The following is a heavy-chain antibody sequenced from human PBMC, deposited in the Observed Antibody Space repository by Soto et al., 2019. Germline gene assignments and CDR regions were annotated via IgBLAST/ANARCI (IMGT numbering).Heavy chain of an antibody. D-gene: IGHD3-22*01. CDR1: GGSLSPNY. CDR3: ARRVGYYQPLDP. CDR2: IYYGGTT. V-gene: IGHV4-59*08. Sequence: PSETLSLTCTVSGGSLSPNYWSWIRQPPGKGLEWIGYIYYGGTTTNNPSLNSRVAISIDTSKNQFSLTLSSVTAADTAVYYCARRVGYYQPLDPGGQEILATVPS. J-gene: IGHJ5*02.